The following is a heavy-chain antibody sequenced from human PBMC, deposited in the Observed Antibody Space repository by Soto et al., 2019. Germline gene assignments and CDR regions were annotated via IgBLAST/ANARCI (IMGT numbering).Heavy chain of an antibody. CDR1: ARYLIGYN. D-gene: IGHD3-10*01. CDR2: INHGGST. J-gene: IGHJ5*02. Sequence: SETLSLTCAVYARYLIGYNFNCIRQAPGQGLEWIGEINHGGSTNYNPSLKSRVTISLDSSKNEFSLRLSSVTAADTGVYYCARAGSRIAPKNYFDPWGQGTLVTVSS. CDR3: ARAGSRIAPKNYFDP. V-gene: IGHV4-34*01.